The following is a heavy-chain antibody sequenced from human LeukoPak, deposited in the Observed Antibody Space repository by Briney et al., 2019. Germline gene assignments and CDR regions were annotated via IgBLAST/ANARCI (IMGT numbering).Heavy chain of an antibody. D-gene: IGHD3-3*01. V-gene: IGHV1-2*02. Sequence: ASVKVSFKASGYTFTGYYMHWVRQVPGQGLEWMGWINPHSGGTNYAQKFQGRVTMTRDTSISTAYMELSKLRSDDTAVYYCARNGRITIFGVAPRDAFDIWGQGTMVTVSS. CDR1: GYTFTGYY. CDR2: INPHSGGT. J-gene: IGHJ3*02. CDR3: ARNGRITIFGVAPRDAFDI.